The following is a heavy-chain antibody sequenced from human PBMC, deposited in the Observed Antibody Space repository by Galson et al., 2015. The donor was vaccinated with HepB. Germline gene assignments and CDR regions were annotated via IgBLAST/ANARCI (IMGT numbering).Heavy chain of an antibody. J-gene: IGHJ5*02. CDR3: AKDRGGWSSSWFQNWFDP. V-gene: IGHV3-23*01. D-gene: IGHD6-13*01. CDR2: ISGSGGST. Sequence: SLRLSCAASGFTFSSYAMSWVRQAPGKGLEWVSAISGSGGSTYYADSVKGRFTISRDNSKNTLYLQMNSLRAEDTAVYYCAKDRGGWSSSWFQNWFDPWGQGTLVTVSS. CDR1: GFTFSSYA.